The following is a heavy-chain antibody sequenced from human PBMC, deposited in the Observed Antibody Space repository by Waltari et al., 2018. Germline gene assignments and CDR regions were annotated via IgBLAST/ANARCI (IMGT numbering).Heavy chain of an antibody. D-gene: IGHD2-15*01. J-gene: IGHJ4*02. Sequence: EVQLVESGGGLVKPGGSLRLSRAASGFTFSSDSMNWVRQAPGKGLEWVSSISSSSSYIYYADSVKGRFTISRDNAKNSLYLQMNSLRAEDTAVYYCARDHLYCSGGSCPSGYWGQGTLVTVSS. V-gene: IGHV3-21*01. CDR3: ARDHLYCSGGSCPSGY. CDR2: ISSSSSYI. CDR1: GFTFSSDS.